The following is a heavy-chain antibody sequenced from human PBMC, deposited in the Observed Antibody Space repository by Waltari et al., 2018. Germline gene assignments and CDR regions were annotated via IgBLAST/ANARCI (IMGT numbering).Heavy chain of an antibody. CDR2: IIPILCIA. Sequence: QVQLVQSGAEVKKPGSSVKVSCKASGGTFSSYTISWVRQAPGQGLEWMGRIIPILCIANYAQKFQGRVTITADKSTSTAYMELSSLRSEDTAVYYCARELWFGELYGWFDPWGQGTLVTVSS. V-gene: IGHV1-69*08. CDR3: ARELWFGELYGWFDP. D-gene: IGHD3-10*01. CDR1: GGTFSSYT. J-gene: IGHJ5*02.